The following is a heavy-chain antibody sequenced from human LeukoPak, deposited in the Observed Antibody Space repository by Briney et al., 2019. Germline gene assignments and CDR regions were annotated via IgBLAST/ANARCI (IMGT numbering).Heavy chain of an antibody. CDR3: ARDLGIAVAGTVFGTDY. CDR1: GYTSTGYY. J-gene: IGHJ4*02. V-gene: IGHV1-2*02. Sequence: ASVKVSCKASGYTSTGYYMHWVRQAPGQGLEWMGWINPNSGGTNYAQKFQGRVTMTRDTSISTAYMELSRLRSDDTAVYYCARDLGIAVAGTVFGTDYWGQGTLVTVSS. D-gene: IGHD6-19*01. CDR2: INPNSGGT.